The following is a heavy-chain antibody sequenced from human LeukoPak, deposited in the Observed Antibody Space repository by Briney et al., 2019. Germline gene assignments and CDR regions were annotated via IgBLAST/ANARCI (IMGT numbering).Heavy chain of an antibody. CDR3: ARHRGYSYGPCDY. D-gene: IGHD5-18*01. V-gene: IGHV4-34*01. J-gene: IGHJ4*02. CDR1: GGSFSGYY. CDR2: INHSGST. Sequence: SETLSLTCAVYGGSFSGYYWSWIRQPPGKGLEWIGEINHSGSTYYNPSLKSRVTISVDTSKNQFSLKLSSVTAADTAVYYCARHRGYSYGPCDYWGQGTLVTVSS.